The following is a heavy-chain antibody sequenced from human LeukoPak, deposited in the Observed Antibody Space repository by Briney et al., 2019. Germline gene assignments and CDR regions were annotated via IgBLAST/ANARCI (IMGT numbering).Heavy chain of an antibody. CDR3: AKIPGGTLNWFDT. CDR2: VSGSGGST. J-gene: IGHJ5*02. Sequence: PGGSLRLSCAASGFTFSVYAMSWVRQAPGKGLEWVSTVSGSGGSTYYADSVKSRFTISRDNSKNTLYLQMNSLRAEDTAVYYCAKIPGGTLNWFDTWGQGTLVTVSS. D-gene: IGHD6-13*01. CDR1: GFTFSVYA. V-gene: IGHV3-23*01.